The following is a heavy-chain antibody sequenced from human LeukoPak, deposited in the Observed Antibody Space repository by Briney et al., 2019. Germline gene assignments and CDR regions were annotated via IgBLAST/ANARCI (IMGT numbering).Heavy chain of an antibody. CDR1: GDSLSSTDSY. CDR2: IYYNGNT. J-gene: IGHJ6*03. Sequence: SSETLSLTCTVFGDSLSSTDSYWGWIRQPPGKALEWIATIYYNGNTYYNPSLKSRVTISVDTSRNQFSLKLSSVTAADTSVYYCARLHYGGNYGYYYYYMDVWGKGTTVTISS. D-gene: IGHD4-23*01. V-gene: IGHV4-39*01. CDR3: ARLHYGGNYGYYYYYMDV.